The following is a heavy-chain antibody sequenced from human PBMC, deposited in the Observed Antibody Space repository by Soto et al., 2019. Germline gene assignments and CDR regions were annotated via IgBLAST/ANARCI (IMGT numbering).Heavy chain of an antibody. CDR1: GFAFSRDG. Sequence: QVQLVESGGGVVQPGKSLRLSCAAAGFAFSRDGMHWVRQAPGKGLEWVAVISFDGSDKYYADSVKGRFTISRDNSKNTADLQTNSLRPEDTALYYCAKPKGADIAFDSWGQGTLVTVSS. CDR2: ISFDGSDK. D-gene: IGHD2-15*01. CDR3: AKPKGADIAFDS. J-gene: IGHJ4*02. V-gene: IGHV3-30*18.